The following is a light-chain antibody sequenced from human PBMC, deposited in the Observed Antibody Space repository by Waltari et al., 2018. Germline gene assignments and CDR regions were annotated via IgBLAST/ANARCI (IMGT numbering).Light chain of an antibody. CDR1: DSNIGAHY. Sequence: QSVLTQPPSASGTPGQTVTISCSGSDSNIGAHYVYWFQQLPETAPKLLIYMNDHRPSGVPDRFSGSKSVTSASLAISGLRSEDEASYYCASWDDNLSGSLFGGGTKLTVL. V-gene: IGLV1-47*01. CDR3: ASWDDNLSGSL. J-gene: IGLJ2*01. CDR2: MND.